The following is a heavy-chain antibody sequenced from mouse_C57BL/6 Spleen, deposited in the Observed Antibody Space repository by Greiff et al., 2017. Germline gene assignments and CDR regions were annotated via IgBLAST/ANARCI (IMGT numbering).Heavy chain of an antibody. V-gene: IGHV5-4*01. D-gene: IGHD4-1*01. Sequence: DVKLVESGGGLVKPGGSLKLSCAASGFTFSSYAMSWVRQTPEKRLEWVATISDGGSYTYYPDNVKGRFTISRDNAKNNLYLQMGHLKSEDTAMYYCARDLTGPFAYWGQGTLVTVSA. CDR1: GFTFSSYA. CDR2: ISDGGSYT. J-gene: IGHJ3*01. CDR3: ARDLTGPFAY.